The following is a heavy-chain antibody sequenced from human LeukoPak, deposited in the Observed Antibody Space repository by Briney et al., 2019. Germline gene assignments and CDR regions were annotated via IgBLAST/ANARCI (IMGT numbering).Heavy chain of an antibody. J-gene: IGHJ4*02. V-gene: IGHV7-4-1*02. CDR1: GYDFTAHF. CDR3: ARVGYFDWLLSPYFDH. Sequence: ASVKVSCKASGYDFTAHFMHWIRQAPGQGLEWMGWINTNTGNPTYAQGFTGRFVFSLDTSVSTAYLQISSLKAEDTAVYYCARVGYFDWLLSPYFDHWGQGTLVTVSS. CDR2: INTNTGNP. D-gene: IGHD3-9*01.